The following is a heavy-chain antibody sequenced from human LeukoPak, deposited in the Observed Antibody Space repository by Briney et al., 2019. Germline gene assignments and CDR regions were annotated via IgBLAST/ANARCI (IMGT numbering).Heavy chain of an antibody. CDR3: ARNMDGDYTNLFDY. J-gene: IGHJ4*02. CDR2: INWNGGST. CDR1: GFTFDDYG. V-gene: IGHV3-20*04. D-gene: IGHD4-17*01. Sequence: GGSLRLSCAVSGFTFDDYGMSWVRHAPGKGLGWVSGINWNGGSTVCAESVKGRFTISRDNAKNSLYLQMNSLRAEDTALYYCARNMDGDYTNLFDYWGQGTLVTVSS.